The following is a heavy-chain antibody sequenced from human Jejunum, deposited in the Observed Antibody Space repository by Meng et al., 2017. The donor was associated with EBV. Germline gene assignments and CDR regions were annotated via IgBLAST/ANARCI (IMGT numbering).Heavy chain of an antibody. CDR3: ADRIRSGRHWAWGYFDY. J-gene: IGHJ4*02. V-gene: IGHV2-5*02. Sequence: QIPLKEYGHHVVTPTQTLTLTCTFSRFSLSSSGLRFGWSRQPQGKALEWLALIYWDDDKRYSQYLKNRLTITKDTSKNKVVLTMTNMEHVDTATYYCADRIRSGRHWAWGYFDYWGQGTLVTVSS. CDR2: IYWDDDK. CDR1: RFSLSSSGLR. D-gene: IGHD7-27*01.